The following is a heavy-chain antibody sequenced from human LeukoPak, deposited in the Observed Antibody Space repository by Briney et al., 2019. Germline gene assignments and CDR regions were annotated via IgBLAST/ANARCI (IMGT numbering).Heavy chain of an antibody. CDR3: SMPDFDVASGYNRFDY. J-gene: IGHJ4*02. D-gene: IGHD1-14*01. Sequence: ASVKVSCKASGYTFTGYYMHWVRQAPGQGLEWMGWFNPNSGDTNYAQKLQGRVTMTRDTSISTAYMELSRLRSDGPAVYYCSMPDFDVASGYNRFDYWGQGTLVTVSS. V-gene: IGHV1-2*02. CDR1: GYTFTGYY. CDR2: FNPNSGDT.